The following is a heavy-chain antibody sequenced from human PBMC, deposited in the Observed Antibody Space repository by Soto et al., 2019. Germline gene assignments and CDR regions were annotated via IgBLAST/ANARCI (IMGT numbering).Heavy chain of an antibody. CDR2: INHSGST. Sequence: QVQLQQWGAGLLKPSETLSLTCAVYGGSFSGYYWSWIRQPPGKGLEWIGEINHSGSTNYNPSLKSRVTISVDPSKNQFSLKLSSVTAADTAVYYCARRRRIIAVAGLGNWFDPWGQGTLVTVSS. J-gene: IGHJ5*02. CDR3: ARRRRIIAVAGLGNWFDP. CDR1: GGSFSGYY. V-gene: IGHV4-34*01. D-gene: IGHD6-19*01.